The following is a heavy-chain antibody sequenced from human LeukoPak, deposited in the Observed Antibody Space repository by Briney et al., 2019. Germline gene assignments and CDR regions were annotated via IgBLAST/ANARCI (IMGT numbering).Heavy chain of an antibody. J-gene: IGHJ5*02. Sequence: NPSETLSLTCSVSGVSIGNSHYYWGWIRQPAGKGLEWIGRVYFSGSTNYNPSLKGRVTISVDTSKNQFSLKLMSVTAADTAVYYRVKDGGHTALDPWGQGTQVTVSS. V-gene: IGHV4-61*02. CDR2: VYFSGST. CDR1: GVSIGNSHYY. D-gene: IGHD3-16*01. CDR3: VKDGGHTALDP.